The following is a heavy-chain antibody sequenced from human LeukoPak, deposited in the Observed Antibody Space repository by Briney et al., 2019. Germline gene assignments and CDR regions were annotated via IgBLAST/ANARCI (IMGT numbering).Heavy chain of an antibody. CDR3: ARDRDNWNDSSYYYYGMDV. Sequence: GGSLRLSCAASGFTFSSYGMHWVRQAPGKGLEWVAVIWYDRSNKYYADSVKGRFTISRDNSKNTLYLQMNSLRAEDTAVYYCARDRDNWNDSSYYYYGMDVWGKGTTVTVSS. CDR1: GFTFSSYG. J-gene: IGHJ6*04. CDR2: IWYDRSNK. D-gene: IGHD1-1*01. V-gene: IGHV3-33*01.